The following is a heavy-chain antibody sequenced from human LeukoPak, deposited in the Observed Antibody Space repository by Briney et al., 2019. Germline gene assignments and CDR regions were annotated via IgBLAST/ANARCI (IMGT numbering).Heavy chain of an antibody. CDR3: ARGKWELLHQWYYYYMDV. CDR1: GGSISSSSYY. J-gene: IGHJ6*03. D-gene: IGHD1-26*01. CDR2: IYYSGST. V-gene: IGHV4-39*07. Sequence: SETLSLTCTVSGGSISSSSYYWRWIRQPPGKGLEWIGSIYYSGSTYYNPSLKSRVTISVDTSKNQFSLKLSSVTAADTAVYYCARGKWELLHQWYYYYMDVWGKGTTVTVSS.